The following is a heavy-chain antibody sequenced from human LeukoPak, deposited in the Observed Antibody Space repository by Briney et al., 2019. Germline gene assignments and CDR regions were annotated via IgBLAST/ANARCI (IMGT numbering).Heavy chain of an antibody. D-gene: IGHD6-19*01. CDR2: INHSGST. Sequence: GSLRLSCAASGFTFSSYSMNWVRQPPGKGLEWIGEINHSGSTNYNPSLKSRVTISVDTSKNQFSLKLSSVTAADTAVYYCASFGSGWYRWFDPWGQGTLVTVSS. J-gene: IGHJ5*02. CDR3: ASFGSGWYRWFDP. V-gene: IGHV4-34*01. CDR1: GFTFSSYS.